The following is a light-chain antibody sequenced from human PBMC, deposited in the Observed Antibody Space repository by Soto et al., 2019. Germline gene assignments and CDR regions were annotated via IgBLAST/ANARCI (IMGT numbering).Light chain of an antibody. Sequence: ETVLTKSPATLSVSPGERATLSCRASQSINSHLAWYQQKPGQAPRLLIYGASTRAAGIPARFSGSGSGTEFILTISSLQSEDFAVYYCQQYNDWPPRWTFGQGTKVEIK. CDR1: QSINSH. J-gene: IGKJ1*01. CDR3: QQYNDWPPRWT. CDR2: GAS. V-gene: IGKV3-15*01.